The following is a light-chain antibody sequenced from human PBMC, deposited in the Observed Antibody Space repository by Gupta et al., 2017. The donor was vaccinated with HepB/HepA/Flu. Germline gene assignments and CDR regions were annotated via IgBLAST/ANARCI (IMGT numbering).Light chain of an antibody. CDR2: GAS. CDR3: QKYDNWPLT. J-gene: IGKJ1*01. V-gene: IGKV3-15*01. Sequence: EIVMTQSPATLSVSPGERASLSCRASQSISTYLAWYQQKPGQAPRLLIHGASTRATDIPARLSGSGSGTEFTLTISSLQSEDFAVYYCQKYDNWPLTFGQGTKVEIK. CDR1: QSISTY.